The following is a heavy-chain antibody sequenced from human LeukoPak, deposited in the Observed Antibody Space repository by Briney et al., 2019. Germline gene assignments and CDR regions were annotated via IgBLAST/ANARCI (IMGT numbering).Heavy chain of an antibody. J-gene: IGHJ4*02. Sequence: PGGSLRLSCAASGFTFSSYGMHWVRQAPGKGLEWVSAIYTGGSTYYAGSVKGRFTISRDNSKNMLYLQMNSLRAEDTAVYCCARNLYYYDSSGYYYYWGQGTLVTVSS. CDR3: ARNLYYYDSSGYYYY. CDR1: GFTFSSYG. V-gene: IGHV3-NL1*01. CDR2: IYTGGST. D-gene: IGHD3-22*01.